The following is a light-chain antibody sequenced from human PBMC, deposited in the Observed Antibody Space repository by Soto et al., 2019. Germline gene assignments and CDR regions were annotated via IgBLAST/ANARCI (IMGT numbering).Light chain of an antibody. J-gene: IGLJ1*01. CDR3: SSYTSSSTYV. CDR2: EVS. CDR1: SSDVGGYNY. Sequence: QSVLTQPASVSGSAGQSITISCTGTSSDVGGYNYVSWYRQYPRKAPKLMIYEVSNRPSGASSRYSGSKSGNTASLTISGLQPEDEGLYYCSSYTSSSTYVFGSGTKVTVL. V-gene: IGLV2-14*01.